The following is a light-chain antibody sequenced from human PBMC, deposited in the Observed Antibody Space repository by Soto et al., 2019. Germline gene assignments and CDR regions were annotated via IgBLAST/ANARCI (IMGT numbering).Light chain of an antibody. J-gene: IGKJ1*01. Sequence: DIQMTQSPSTLSASVGDTVTITCRASQSISTWLAWYQQKPGKAPKLLIYKASSLQSGVPSRFSGIGSGTEFTPTISSLQPDDFADYYCQQYNFYSRTFGQGTKVEIK. CDR1: QSISTW. CDR3: QQYNFYSRT. CDR2: KAS. V-gene: IGKV1-5*03.